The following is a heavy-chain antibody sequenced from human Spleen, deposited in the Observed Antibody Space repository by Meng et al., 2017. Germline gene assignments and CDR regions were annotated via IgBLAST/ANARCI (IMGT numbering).Heavy chain of an antibody. CDR3: VRAGYCSSASCYADY. CDR1: GGSFSDYY. CDR2: INHSGST. Sequence: SETLSLTCVVSGGSFSDYYWSWIRQPPGKGLEWIGEINHSGSTNYNPSLKSRVTISVDTSKSQFSLNLRFVTAADTAVYYCVRAGYCSSASCYADYWGQGTLVTVSS. D-gene: IGHD2-2*03. J-gene: IGHJ4*02. V-gene: IGHV4-34*01.